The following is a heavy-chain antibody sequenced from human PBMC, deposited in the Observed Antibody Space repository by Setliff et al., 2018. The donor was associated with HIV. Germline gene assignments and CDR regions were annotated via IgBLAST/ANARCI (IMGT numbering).Heavy chain of an antibody. J-gene: IGHJ4*02. D-gene: IGHD3-10*01. CDR2: INPNSGDT. CDR1: GYTFTGYY. V-gene: IGHV1-2*02. Sequence: ASVKVSCKASGYTFTGYYMHWVRQAPGQGLEWMGWINPNSGDTNYAQKFQGRVTMTTDTSTNTIYMQLSSLTSEDTALYYCATGHYGSDSYYSIDHWGQGTLVTVSS. CDR3: ATGHYGSDSYYSIDH.